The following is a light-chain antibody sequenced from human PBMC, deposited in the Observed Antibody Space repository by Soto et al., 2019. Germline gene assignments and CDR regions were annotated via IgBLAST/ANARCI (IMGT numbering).Light chain of an antibody. V-gene: IGKV1-39*01. CDR2: ATS. CDR1: QSISTY. J-gene: IGKJ1*01. Sequence: DIQMTQSPSSLSASVGDRVTITCRASQSISTYLIWYRQKPGKAPKLLIYATSSLQSGVPSRFSGSGSGTDFTLTISSQQPEDFATYYCQQSYSTPPGTFGQGTKVDI. CDR3: QQSYSTPPGT.